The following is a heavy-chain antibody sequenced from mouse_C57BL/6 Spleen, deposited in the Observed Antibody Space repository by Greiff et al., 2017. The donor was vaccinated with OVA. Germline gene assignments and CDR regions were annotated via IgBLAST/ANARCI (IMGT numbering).Heavy chain of an antibody. CDR1: GYAFTNYL. CDR2: INPGSGGT. V-gene: IGHV1-54*01. CDR3: ARPTTDYYAMDY. D-gene: IGHD2-12*01. J-gene: IGHJ4*01. Sequence: QVQLQQSGAELVRPGTSVKVSCKASGYAFTNYLIEWVKQRPGQGLEWIGVINPGSGGTNYNEKFKGKATLTADKSSSTAYMQLSSLTSEDSAVYFCARPTTDYYAMDYWGQGTSVTVSS.